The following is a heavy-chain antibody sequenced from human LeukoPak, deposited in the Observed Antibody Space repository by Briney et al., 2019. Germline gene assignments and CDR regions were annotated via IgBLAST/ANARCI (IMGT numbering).Heavy chain of an antibody. CDR2: ISGSGGSI. D-gene: IGHD2-2*01. V-gene: IGHV3-23*01. J-gene: IGHJ4*02. CDR1: GFTFSSYA. Sequence: GGSLRLSCAASGFTFSSYAMSWVRQAPGKGLEWVSAISGSGGSIYYAASVKGRFTISRDNSKNTLYLQMNSVRAEDTAVYYCAKDALPFATSHLDYWGQGTLVTVSS. CDR3: AKDALPFATSHLDY.